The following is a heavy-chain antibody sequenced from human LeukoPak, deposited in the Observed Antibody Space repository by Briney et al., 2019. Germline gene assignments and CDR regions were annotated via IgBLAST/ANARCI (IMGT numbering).Heavy chain of an antibody. CDR2: MNPNSGHT. Sequence: GASVKVSCKDSGYTFTSFDINWVRQATGQGLEWMGSMNPNSGHTGYAHKFQGRVTMTMNTSISTAYMELSSLRSEDTAVYYCARATVTTKNWYYDLWGRGTLVTVSS. V-gene: IGHV1-8*01. CDR1: GYTFTSFD. J-gene: IGHJ2*01. D-gene: IGHD4-17*01. CDR3: ARATVTTKNWYYDL.